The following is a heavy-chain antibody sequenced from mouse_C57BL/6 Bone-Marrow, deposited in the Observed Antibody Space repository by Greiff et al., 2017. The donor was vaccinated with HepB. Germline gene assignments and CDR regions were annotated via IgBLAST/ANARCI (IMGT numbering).Heavy chain of an antibody. V-gene: IGHV1-54*01. Sequence: VQLQESGAELVRPGTSVKVSCKASGYAFTNYLIEWVKQRPGQGLEWIGVINPGSGGTNYNEKFKGKATLTADKSSSTAYMQLSSLTSEDSAVYCCAREGVPYAMDYWGQGTSVTVSS. CDR2: INPGSGGT. CDR1: GYAFTNYL. CDR3: AREGVPYAMDY. J-gene: IGHJ4*01.